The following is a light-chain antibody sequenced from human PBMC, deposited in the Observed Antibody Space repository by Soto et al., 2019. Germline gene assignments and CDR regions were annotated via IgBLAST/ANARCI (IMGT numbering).Light chain of an antibody. CDR2: AAS. CDR1: QSVSSRY. V-gene: IGKV3D-20*01. CDR3: QQYGSSPS. J-gene: IGKJ4*01. Sequence: TQSPATLSVAPGERATLSCRASQSVSSRYLAWDQQTPGLAPRLLIYAASRRAAGISHRFSGSGSGTDLPLTIRRLEPEDFAVYYCQQYGSSPSFGGGTKVDIK.